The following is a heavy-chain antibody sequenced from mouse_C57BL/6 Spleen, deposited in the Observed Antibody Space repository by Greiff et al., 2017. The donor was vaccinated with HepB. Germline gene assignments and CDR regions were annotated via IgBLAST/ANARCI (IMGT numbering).Heavy chain of an antibody. CDR2: ISSGGDYI. Sequence: EVMLVESGEGLVKPGGSLKLSCAASGFTFSSYAMSWVRQTPEKRLEWVAYISSGGDYIYYADTVKGRVTISRDNARNTRYLQMSSLKSEDTAMYYCTRDGGSSWYFDVWGTGTTVTVSS. CDR1: GFTFSSYA. CDR3: TRDGGSSWYFDV. J-gene: IGHJ1*03. D-gene: IGHD1-1*02. V-gene: IGHV5-9-1*02.